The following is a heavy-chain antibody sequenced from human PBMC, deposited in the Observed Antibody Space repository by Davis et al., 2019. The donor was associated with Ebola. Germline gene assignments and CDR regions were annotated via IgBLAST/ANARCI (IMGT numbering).Heavy chain of an antibody. V-gene: IGHV1-18*01. CDR1: GYTFTSYG. D-gene: IGHD3-10*01. CDR2: ISAYNGNT. CDR3: ARDKYYGSGSYYYNWFDP. J-gene: IGHJ5*02. Sequence: ASVKVSCKASGYTFTSYGISWVRQAPGQGLEWMGWISAYNGNTNYAQKLQGRVTMTTDTSTSTAYMELRSLRSDDTAVYYCARDKYYGSGSYYYNWFDPWGQGTLVTVSS.